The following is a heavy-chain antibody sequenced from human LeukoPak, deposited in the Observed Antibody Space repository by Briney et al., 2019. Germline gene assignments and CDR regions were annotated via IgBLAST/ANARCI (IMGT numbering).Heavy chain of an antibody. CDR3: ARGPENYYGSGSYYSPYYFDY. CDR1: GGSFSGYY. V-gene: IGHV4-34*01. CDR2: INHSGST. J-gene: IGHJ4*02. Sequence: PSETLSLTCAVYGGSFSGYYWSWIRQPPGKGLEWIGEINHSGSTNYNPSLKSRVTISVDTSKNQFSLKLSSVTAADTAVYYFARGPENYYGSGSYYSPYYFDYWGQGTLVTVSS. D-gene: IGHD3-10*01.